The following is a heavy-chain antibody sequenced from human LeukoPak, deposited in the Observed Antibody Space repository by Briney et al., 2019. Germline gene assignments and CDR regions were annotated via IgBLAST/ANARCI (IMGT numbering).Heavy chain of an antibody. CDR2: IYYSGST. CDR3: ARQETTYYYDSSGYYFKNWFDP. V-gene: IGHV4-39*01. D-gene: IGHD3-22*01. Sequence: SETLSLTCTVSGGSISSSSYYWGWIRQPPGKGLEWIGSIYYSGSTYYNPSLKSRVTISVDTSKNQFSLKLSSVTAADTAVYYCARQETTYYYDSSGYYFKNWFDPWGQGTLVTVSS. CDR1: GGSISSSSYY. J-gene: IGHJ5*02.